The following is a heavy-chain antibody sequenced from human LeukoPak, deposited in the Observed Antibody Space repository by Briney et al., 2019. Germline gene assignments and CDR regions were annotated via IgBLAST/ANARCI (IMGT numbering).Heavy chain of an antibody. D-gene: IGHD2-2*01. CDR2: INPSGGST. CDR1: GYTFTSYC. CDR3: ARPNHCSSTSCYAFPLGY. Sequence: ASVKVSCKASGYTFTSYCMHWVRQAPGQGLEWMGIINPSGGSTSYAQKFQGRVTMTRDTSTSTVYMELSSLRSEDTAVYYCARPNHCSSTSCYAFPLGYWGQGTLVTVSS. V-gene: IGHV1-46*01. J-gene: IGHJ4*02.